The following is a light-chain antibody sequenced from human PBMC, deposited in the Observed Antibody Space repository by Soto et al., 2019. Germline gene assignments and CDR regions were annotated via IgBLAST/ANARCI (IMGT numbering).Light chain of an antibody. J-gene: IGKJ1*01. CDR1: QSVSNNY. CDR2: GAS. V-gene: IGKV3-20*01. CDR3: QQYGSSGP. Sequence: EIVLTQSPGTLSLSPGERATLSCRASQSVSNNYLAWYQQKPGQAPSLLTHGASNTATGFADRFSGSGPGTDFTLTIGRLEPEDFAVYYCQQYGSSGPFGQGSKV.